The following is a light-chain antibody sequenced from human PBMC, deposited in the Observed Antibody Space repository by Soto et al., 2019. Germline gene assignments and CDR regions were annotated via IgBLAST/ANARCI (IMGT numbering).Light chain of an antibody. CDR1: SSDVGAYNY. J-gene: IGLJ2*01. CDR2: EVN. CDR3: ASYTSSSTSVI. V-gene: IGLV2-14*01. Sequence: QSALTQPASVSGSPGQSITISCTGTSSDVGAYNYVSWYQQHPGKAPKLMIYEVNNRPSGVSNRFSGSKSANTASLTISGLQAEDEADYYCASYTSSSTSVIFGRGTKLTVL.